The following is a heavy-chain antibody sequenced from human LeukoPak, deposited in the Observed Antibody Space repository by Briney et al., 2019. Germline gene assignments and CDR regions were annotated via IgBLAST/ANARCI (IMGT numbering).Heavy chain of an antibody. J-gene: IGHJ2*01. V-gene: IGHV3-74*01. CDR2: IKFDGSLA. Sequence: GGSLTLSYGASGLTFNTYWIHWVRQAPAKGLVWVSQIKFDGSLASYADSVKGRFTISRDNTKNTLYLQMNSLGTEDTAVYYCVTGHYDSRMYFDLWGRGTLVIVSS. D-gene: IGHD3-22*01. CDR3: VTGHYDSRMYFDL. CDR1: GLTFNTYW.